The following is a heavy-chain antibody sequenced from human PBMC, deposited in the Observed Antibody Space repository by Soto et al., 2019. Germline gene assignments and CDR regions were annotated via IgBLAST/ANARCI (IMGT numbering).Heavy chain of an antibody. CDR1: GASITQYY. CDR3: ARATVTTSSNWFDP. Sequence: SETLSLTCTVSGASITQYYWNWIRQSPGKGLEWIVSVSSTGSTVFNPSLTSRVTVSLDTSKNQFSLKLNSVTAADTAVYYCARATVTTSSNWFDPWGQGTLVTVSS. CDR2: VSSTGST. J-gene: IGHJ5*02. V-gene: IGHV4-4*08. D-gene: IGHD4-17*01.